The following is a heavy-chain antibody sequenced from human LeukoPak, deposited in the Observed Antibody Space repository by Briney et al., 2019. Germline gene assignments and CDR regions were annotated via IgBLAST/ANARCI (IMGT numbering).Heavy chain of an antibody. CDR1: GFTFSNYG. CDR2: INSDGIIT. Sequence: GGSLRLSCAASGFTFSNYGMHWVRQAPGRGPVWVSLINSDGIITNYADSVKGRFTISRDNAKNTLYLQMNSLRAEDTALYYCARAYSNSWYNWFDPWGQGTLVTVSS. D-gene: IGHD6-13*01. J-gene: IGHJ5*02. CDR3: ARAYSNSWYNWFDP. V-gene: IGHV3-74*01.